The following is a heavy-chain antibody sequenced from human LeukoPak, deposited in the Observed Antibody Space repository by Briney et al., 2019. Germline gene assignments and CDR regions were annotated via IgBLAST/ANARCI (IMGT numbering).Heavy chain of an antibody. V-gene: IGHV4-59*01. CDR1: GGSISSNY. CDR2: IYYSGST. CDR3: ASGIRSWFGELFFDY. Sequence: SATLSLTCTVSGGSISSNYWSWIRQPPGKGLEWIGYIYYSGSTNYNPSLKSRVTISVDTSENQFSLKLSSVTAADTAVYYCASGIRSWFGELFFDYWGQGTLVTVSS. D-gene: IGHD3-10*01. J-gene: IGHJ4*02.